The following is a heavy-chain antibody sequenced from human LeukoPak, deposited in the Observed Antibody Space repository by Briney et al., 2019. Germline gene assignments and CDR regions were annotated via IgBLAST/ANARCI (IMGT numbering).Heavy chain of an antibody. CDR3: AKDQKWGAAGYYFDS. V-gene: IGHV3-30-3*01. Sequence: PGRSLRLSCAASGFTFSSYAMHWVRQAPGKGLEWVAVILYDGSNKYYADSVKGRFTISRDNSKNTLDLQMNSLRAEDTAVYYCAKDQKWGAAGYYFDSWGQGTLVTV. CDR1: GFTFSSYA. D-gene: IGHD6-13*01. J-gene: IGHJ4*02. CDR2: ILYDGSNK.